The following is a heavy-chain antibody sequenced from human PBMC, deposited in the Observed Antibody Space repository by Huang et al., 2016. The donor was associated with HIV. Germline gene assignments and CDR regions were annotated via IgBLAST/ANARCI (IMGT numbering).Heavy chain of an antibody. CDR1: GFTFNSYA. CDR3: SRDDFWSGYSDYYGLDV. D-gene: IGHD3-3*01. Sequence: EVQLLESGGGLVQPGGSLRLSCAASGFTFNSYAMSWVGQAPGKGVEGVSAISGRGGNTYYADSVKGRVTISRDNSKNTLFLQMSGLRAEDTAVYYCSRDDFWSGYSDYYGLDVWGQGTTVTVSS. V-gene: IGHV3-23*01. CDR2: ISGRGGNT. J-gene: IGHJ6*02.